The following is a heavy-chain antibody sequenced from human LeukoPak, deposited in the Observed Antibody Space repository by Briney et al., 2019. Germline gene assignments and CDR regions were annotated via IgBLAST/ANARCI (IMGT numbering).Heavy chain of an antibody. Sequence: SVKVSCKASGYTFTSYYMHWVRQAPGQGLEWMGGIIPIFGTANYAQKFQGRVTITADESTSTAYMELSSLRSEDTAVYYCAHSTYYDFWSGYWGTSVNWFDPWGQGTLVTVSS. CDR1: GYTFTSYY. V-gene: IGHV1-69*13. CDR2: IIPIFGTA. CDR3: AHSTYYDFWSGYWGTSVNWFDP. D-gene: IGHD3-3*01. J-gene: IGHJ5*02.